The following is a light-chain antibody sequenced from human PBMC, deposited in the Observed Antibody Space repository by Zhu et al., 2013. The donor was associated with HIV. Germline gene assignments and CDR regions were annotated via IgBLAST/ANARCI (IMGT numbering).Light chain of an antibody. CDR3: QQYGDSLWT. CDR2: DAS. CDR1: QTVSYRH. Sequence: EIVLTQSPGSLSLSRGESATLSCRASQTVSYRHIAWYHQKPGQPPRLLIYDASKRATGIPTRFSGSGSGTDFTLTISSLQAEDVAVYYCQQYGDSLWTFGQGTKVEI. V-gene: IGKV3-20*01. J-gene: IGKJ1*01.